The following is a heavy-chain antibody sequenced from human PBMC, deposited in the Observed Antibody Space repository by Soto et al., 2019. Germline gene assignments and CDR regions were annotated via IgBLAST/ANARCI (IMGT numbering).Heavy chain of an antibody. J-gene: IGHJ6*02. D-gene: IGHD4-4*01. CDR2: MNPNSGNT. V-gene: IGHV1-8*01. CDR1: GYTFTSYD. Sequence: ASVKVSCKASGYTFTSYDINWVRQATGQGLEWMGWMNPNSGNTGYAQKFQGRVTMTRKTSISTAYMELSSLRSEDSAVYYYAREGFLQSSYYYCGMDVWGQGTTVTVSS. CDR3: AREGFLQSSYYYCGMDV.